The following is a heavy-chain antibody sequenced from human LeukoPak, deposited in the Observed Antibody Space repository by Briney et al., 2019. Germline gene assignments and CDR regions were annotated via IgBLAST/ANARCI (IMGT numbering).Heavy chain of an antibody. CDR2: IYSGGST. CDR1: GFTVSSNY. V-gene: IGHV3-53*01. D-gene: IGHD3-10*01. Sequence: AGSLRLSCAASGFTVSSNYMSWVRQPPGKGLEWVSVIYSGGSTYYADSVKGRFTISRDNSKNTLYLQMNSLRAEDTAVYYCAASEEEDAFDIWGQGTMVTVSS. CDR3: AASEEEDAFDI. J-gene: IGHJ3*02.